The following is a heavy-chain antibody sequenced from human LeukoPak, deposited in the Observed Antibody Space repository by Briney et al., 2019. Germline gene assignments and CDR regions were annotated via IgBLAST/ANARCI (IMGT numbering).Heavy chain of an antibody. D-gene: IGHD2-8*01. CDR3: AGDIRSHNGPGGYYYYYMDV. CDR1: GDSVSDSY. CDR2: IYASGST. V-gene: IGHV4-4*07. Sequence: NPSETLSLTCTVSGDSVSDSYWSWIRQPAGKGLEWIGRIYASGSTNYNPSLKSRVTLSVDASSNQFSLTLSSVTAADTAVYHCAGDIRSHNGPGGYYYYYMDVWGKGTTVTVSS. J-gene: IGHJ6*03.